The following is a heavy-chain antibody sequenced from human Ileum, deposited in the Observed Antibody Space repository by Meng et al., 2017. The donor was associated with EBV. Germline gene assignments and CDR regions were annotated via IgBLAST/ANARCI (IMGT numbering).Heavy chain of an antibody. D-gene: IGHD6-13*01. CDR1: GGSFSGYY. J-gene: IGHJ4*02. V-gene: IGHV4-34*01. Sequence: VQRQQWGAGLLNPSETLSPTCAVYGGSFSGYYWTWIRQPPGKGLEWIGEINHSGSTNYNPSLKSRVTISVDKNQFSLKLSSVTAADTAVYYCARGFYTYGSSCFDYWGQGTLVTVSS. CDR2: INHSGST. CDR3: ARGFYTYGSSCFDY.